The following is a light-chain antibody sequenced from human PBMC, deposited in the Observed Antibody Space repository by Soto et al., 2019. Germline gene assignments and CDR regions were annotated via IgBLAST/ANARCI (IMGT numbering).Light chain of an antibody. CDR3: CSYASSSTVV. CDR1: SSDVGSYNL. Sequence: QSALTQPASVSGSPGQSITISCTGTSSDVGSYNLVSWYQQHPGKAPKLMIYEGSKRPSGVSNRFSGYKSGNTASLTISGLQAEDEADYYCCSYASSSTVVFGGGTKLTVL. V-gene: IGLV2-23*01. CDR2: EGS. J-gene: IGLJ2*01.